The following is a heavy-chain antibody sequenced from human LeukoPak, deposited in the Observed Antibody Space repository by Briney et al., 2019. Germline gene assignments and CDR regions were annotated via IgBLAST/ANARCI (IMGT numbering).Heavy chain of an antibody. Sequence: SVKVSCKASGGTFSSYTISWVRQAPGQGLEWMGGITPIFGTANYAQKFQGRVTITADESTSTAYMELSSLRSEDTAVYYCAREGDTGEYYFDYWGQGTLVTVSS. D-gene: IGHD2-21*02. CDR2: ITPIFGTA. V-gene: IGHV1-69*13. J-gene: IGHJ4*02. CDR1: GGTFSSYT. CDR3: AREGDTGEYYFDY.